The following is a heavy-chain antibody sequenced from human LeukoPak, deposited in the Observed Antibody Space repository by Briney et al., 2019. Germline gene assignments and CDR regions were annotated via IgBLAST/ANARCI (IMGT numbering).Heavy chain of an antibody. Sequence: PGGSLRLSCAASGFTFSNAWMSWVRQAPGKGLEWVGRIKSKTDGGTTDYAAPVKGRFTISRDDSKNTLYLQMNSLKTEDTAVYYCTPDYYDSRPNFDYWGQGTLVTVSS. CDR2: IKSKTDGGTT. CDR3: TPDYYDSRPNFDY. V-gene: IGHV3-15*01. CDR1: GFTFSNAW. D-gene: IGHD3-22*01. J-gene: IGHJ4*02.